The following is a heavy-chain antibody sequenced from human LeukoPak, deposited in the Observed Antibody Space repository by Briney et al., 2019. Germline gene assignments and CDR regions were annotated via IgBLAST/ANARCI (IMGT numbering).Heavy chain of an antibody. CDR3: ARRACRRGDCYYFDY. D-gene: IGHD2-21*01. J-gene: IGHJ4*02. Sequence: GGSLRLSCAASGFTFSSYSMNWVRQAPGKGLEWVSSISSSSSYIYYADSVKGRFTISRDNAKNSLYLQMNSLRAEDTAVYYCARRACRRGDCYYFDYWGQGTLVTVSS. V-gene: IGHV3-21*01. CDR2: ISSSSSYI. CDR1: GFTFSSYS.